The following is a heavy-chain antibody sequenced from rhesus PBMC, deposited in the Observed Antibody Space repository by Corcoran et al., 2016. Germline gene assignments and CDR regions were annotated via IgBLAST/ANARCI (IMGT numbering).Heavy chain of an antibody. CDR2: ISSASSYI. D-gene: IGHD4-29*01. CDR3: TSESYYGIDAFDF. J-gene: IGHJ3*01. Sequence: EVQLVESGGGLVQPGGSLRLSWSAFGFTFSSYGRSCVRQAPGKGMEWVSSISSASSYIYYADSVKGRFTISRDNAKNSLSLQMNSLRAEDTAVYYCTSESYYGIDAFDFWGQGLRVTVSS. CDR1: GFTFSSYG. V-gene: IGHV3S16*01.